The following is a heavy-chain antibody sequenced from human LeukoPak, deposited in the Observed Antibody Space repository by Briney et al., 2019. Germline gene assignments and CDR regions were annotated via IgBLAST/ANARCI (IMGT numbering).Heavy chain of an antibody. J-gene: IGHJ6*02. V-gene: IGHV4-34*01. CDR3: ARGSSWSDADGMYV. CDR2: INHSGST. CDR1: GESFSGYY. D-gene: IGHD6-13*01. Sequence: SVTLSLTCAVYGESFSGYYWSWIPQPPGKGLEWIGEINHSGSTNYNPSLRSRVTISVDTSKNQFSLKLSSVTAADTAVYYCARGSSWSDADGMYVWGQGSTVTVSS.